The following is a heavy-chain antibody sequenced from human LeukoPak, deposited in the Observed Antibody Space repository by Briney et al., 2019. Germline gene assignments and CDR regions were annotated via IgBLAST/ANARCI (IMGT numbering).Heavy chain of an antibody. V-gene: IGHV3-21*01. Sequence: GGSLRLSCAASGFTFSSYSMNWVRQAPGKGLEWVSSIISGSYIYYADSVKGRFTISRDNAKNTLYLQMNSLRAEDTAVYYCARDGGLTKRRISTDYYYGMDVWGLGTTVTVSS. J-gene: IGHJ6*02. CDR2: IISGSYI. CDR1: GFTFSSYS. D-gene: IGHD2-15*01. CDR3: ARDGGLTKRRISTDYYYGMDV.